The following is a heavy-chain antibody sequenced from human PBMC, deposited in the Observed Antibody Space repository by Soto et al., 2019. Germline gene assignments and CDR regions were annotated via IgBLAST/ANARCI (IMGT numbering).Heavy chain of an antibody. CDR3: ARCCYYDSSGYYYPNWFDP. Sequence: SLTCAVSGGSISSGGYSWSWVRQPPGKGLEWIGYIYHSGNTYYNPSLKSRVTISVGRSKNQFSLKLSSVTAADTAVYYCARCCYYDSSGYYYPNWFDPWGQGTLVTVSS. V-gene: IGHV4-30-2*01. CDR1: GGSISSGGYS. CDR2: IYHSGNT. D-gene: IGHD3-22*01. J-gene: IGHJ5*02.